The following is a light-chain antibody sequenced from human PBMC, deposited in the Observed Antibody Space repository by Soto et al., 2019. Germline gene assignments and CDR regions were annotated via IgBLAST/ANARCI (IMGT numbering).Light chain of an antibody. CDR1: QDIDKY. CDR3: QQLNSYPLT. V-gene: IGKV1-33*01. J-gene: IGKJ5*01. Sequence: DIQMTQSPSSLSASVGDRVTITCQASQDIDKYLNWYQQKPGKAPKLLIDDVTNLETGVPSRFSGSGSGTHFTFTIGSLQPEDIATYYCQQLNSYPLTFGQGTRLEIK. CDR2: DVT.